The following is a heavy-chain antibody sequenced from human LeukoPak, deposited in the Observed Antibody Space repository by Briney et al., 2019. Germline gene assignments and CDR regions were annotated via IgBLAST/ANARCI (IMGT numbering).Heavy chain of an antibody. V-gene: IGHV1-18*01. J-gene: IGHJ4*02. CDR1: GYTFTSYG. D-gene: IGHD6-6*01. CDR3: ARGQGYSSSSGFDY. Sequence: ASVKVSCKASGYTFTSYGISWVRQAPGQGLEWMGWISAYNGNTNYAQKLQGRVTMTRDTSTSTVYMELSSLRSEDTAVYYCARGQGYSSSSGFDYWGQGTLVTVSS. CDR2: ISAYNGNT.